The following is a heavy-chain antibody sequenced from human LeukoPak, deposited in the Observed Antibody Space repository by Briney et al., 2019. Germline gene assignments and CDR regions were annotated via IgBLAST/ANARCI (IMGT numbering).Heavy chain of an antibody. CDR1: GGSISSSSYY. CDR2: IKHDGSEQ. J-gene: IGHJ4*02. D-gene: IGHD3-3*01. CDR3: ARDFGVPGTPGDY. V-gene: IGHV3-7*01. Sequence: QTSETLSLTCTVSGGSISSSSYYWGWIRQPPGKGLEWLANIKHDGSEQYYVDSVKGRFTISRDNAKNSLYLQMNGLRADDTAIYYCARDFGVPGTPGDYWGQGTLVTVSS.